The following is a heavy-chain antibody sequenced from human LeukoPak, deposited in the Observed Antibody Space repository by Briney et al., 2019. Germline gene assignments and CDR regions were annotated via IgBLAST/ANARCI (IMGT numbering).Heavy chain of an antibody. Sequence: ASVKVSCKASGYTFTSYGISWVRQAPGQGLEWMGWISAYNGNTNYAQKLQGRVTMTTDTSTSTAYMELRSLRSDDTAVYYCAGDRRRGYSGYGLNDAFDIWGQGTMVTVSS. CDR3: AGDRRRGYSGYGLNDAFDI. V-gene: IGHV1-18*01. CDR2: ISAYNGNT. J-gene: IGHJ3*02. CDR1: GYTFTSYG. D-gene: IGHD5-12*01.